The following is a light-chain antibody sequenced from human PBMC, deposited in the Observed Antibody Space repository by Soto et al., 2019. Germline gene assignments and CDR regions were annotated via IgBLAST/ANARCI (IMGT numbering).Light chain of an antibody. CDR3: QQYGSSPRSIT. CDR2: GAS. V-gene: IGKV3-20*01. J-gene: IGKJ5*01. Sequence: EIVMTQSPGTLSVSPGERATLSCRASQTVSRHLAWYQQKPGQAPRLLIFGASTRATGIPDRFSGSGSGTDFTLTISRLEPEDFAVYYCQQYGSSPRSITFGQGTRLEIK. CDR1: QTVSRH.